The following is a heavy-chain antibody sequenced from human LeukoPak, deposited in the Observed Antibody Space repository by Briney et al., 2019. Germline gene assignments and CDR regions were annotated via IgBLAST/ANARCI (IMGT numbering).Heavy chain of an antibody. CDR2: IYYSGST. J-gene: IGHJ4*02. V-gene: IGHV4-59*12. D-gene: IGHD2-2*03. Sequence: SETLSLTCTVSGGSISSYYWSWIRQPPGKGLEWIGYIYYSGSTNYNPSLKSRVTMSVDTSKNQFSLKLSSVTAADTAVYYCATGRGGYCSSTSCYDFDYWGQGTLVTVSS. CDR1: GGSISSYY. CDR3: ATGRGGYCSSTSCYDFDY.